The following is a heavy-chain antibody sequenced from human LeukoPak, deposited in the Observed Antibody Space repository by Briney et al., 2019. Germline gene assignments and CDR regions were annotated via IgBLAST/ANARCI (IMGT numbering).Heavy chain of an antibody. CDR1: GFTFSSYA. D-gene: IGHD6-13*01. CDR2: ISGSGGST. J-gene: IGHJ4*02. CDR3: AKSEAYSSSWYYFDY. Sequence: GGSLRLSCAASGFTFSSYAMSWVRQAPGKGLEWVSAISGSGGSTYYADSVKGRFTISRDNSKNTLYLQMNSLRAEDTAVYYCAKSEAYSSSWYYFDYWGQGTLVTVSS. V-gene: IGHV3-23*01.